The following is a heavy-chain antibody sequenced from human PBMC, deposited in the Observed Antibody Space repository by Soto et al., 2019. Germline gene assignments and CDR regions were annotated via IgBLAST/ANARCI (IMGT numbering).Heavy chain of an antibody. CDR3: ARGEGYDFWSGYSTWFDP. Sequence: PSETLSLTCTVSGGSISSYYWSWIRQPPGKGLEWIGYIYYSGSTNYNPSLKSRVTISVDTSKNQFSLKLSSVTAADTAVYYCARGEGYDFWSGYSTWFDPWGKGTLVTVSS. CDR2: IYYSGST. J-gene: IGHJ5*02. D-gene: IGHD3-3*01. CDR1: GGSISSYY. V-gene: IGHV4-59*01.